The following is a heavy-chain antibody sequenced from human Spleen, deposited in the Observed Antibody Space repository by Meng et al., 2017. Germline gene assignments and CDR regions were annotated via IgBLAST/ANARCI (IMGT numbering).Heavy chain of an antibody. CDR3: ARDVSSVSGWYGGPLDY. Sequence: GESLKISCAASGLTVSSNYMSWVRQAPGKGLEWVSVIYSGGSTYYADSVKGRFTISRHNSKNTLYLQMNSLRAEDTAVYYCARDVSSVSGWYGGPLDYWGQGTLVTVSS. CDR2: IYSGGST. CDR1: GLTVSSNY. J-gene: IGHJ4*02. D-gene: IGHD6-19*01. V-gene: IGHV3-53*01.